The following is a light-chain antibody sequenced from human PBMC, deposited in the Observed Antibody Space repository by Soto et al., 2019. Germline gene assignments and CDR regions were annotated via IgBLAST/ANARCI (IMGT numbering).Light chain of an antibody. V-gene: IGKV3-11*01. J-gene: IGKJ2*01. CDR2: DAA. CDR1: QSVSSF. CDR3: QQFSNWAST. Sequence: EIVLTQSPATLSLSPGERATLSCRASQSVSSFLAWYQQKPGQAPRLHIYDAAQRATGIPARFSGSGSGTDFTLTISSLEPEDFAVYYCQQFSNWASTFGQGTKLEIK.